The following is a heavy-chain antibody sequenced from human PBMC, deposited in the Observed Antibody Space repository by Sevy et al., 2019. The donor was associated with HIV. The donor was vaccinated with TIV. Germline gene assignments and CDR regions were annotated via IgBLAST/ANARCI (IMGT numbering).Heavy chain of an antibody. CDR2: IRYDGSNK. Sequence: GVSLRLSCAASGFTFSSYGMHWVRQAPGKGLEWVAFIRYDGSNKYYADSVKGRITISRDNSKNTLYLQMNSLRAEDTAVYYCAKDTPGYYYYFDYWGQGTLVTVSS. CDR1: GFTFSSYG. J-gene: IGHJ4*02. D-gene: IGHD3-3*01. V-gene: IGHV3-30*02. CDR3: AKDTPGYYYYFDY.